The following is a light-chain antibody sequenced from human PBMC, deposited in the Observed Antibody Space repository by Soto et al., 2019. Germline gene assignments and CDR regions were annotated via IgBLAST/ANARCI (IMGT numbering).Light chain of an antibody. CDR3: HQYGSSPMYP. CDR2: GAS. Sequence: EIVLTQSPGTLSLSPGERATLSCRASQSVSSSYLAWYQQKPGQAPRLLIYGASSRATGIPDRFSGSGSGTYFTLTISRLEPEDFAVYYCHQYGSSPMYPFGQGTKLEIK. J-gene: IGKJ2*01. V-gene: IGKV3-20*01. CDR1: QSVSSSY.